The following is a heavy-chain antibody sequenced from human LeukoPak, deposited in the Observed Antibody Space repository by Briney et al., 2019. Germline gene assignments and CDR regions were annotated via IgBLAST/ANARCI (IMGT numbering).Heavy chain of an antibody. CDR2: IDWDDDK. D-gene: IGHD4-23*01. CDR1: GFSLSTSGMC. CDR3: ARIHSANNDGGNFFFDY. J-gene: IGHJ4*02. Sequence: SGPALVKPTQTLTLTCTFSGFSLSTSGMCVSWIRQPPGKTLEWLARIDWDDDKYYSTSLKTRLTISKDTSKNQVVLTMTNMDPVDTATYYCARIHSANNDGGNFFFDYWGQGTLVTVSS. V-gene: IGHV2-70*11.